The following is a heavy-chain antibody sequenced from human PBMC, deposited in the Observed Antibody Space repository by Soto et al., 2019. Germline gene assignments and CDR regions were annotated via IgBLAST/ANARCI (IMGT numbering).Heavy chain of an antibody. V-gene: IGHV1-69*13. D-gene: IGHD3-22*01. CDR2: IIPIFGTA. CDR1: GGTFSSYA. CDR3: ARVTSYYYDSSGLSPFDY. Sequence: SVKVSCKASGGTFSSYAISWVRQAPGQGLEWMGGIIPIFGTANYAQKFQGRVTITADESTSTAYMELSSLRSEDTAVYYCARVTSYYYDSSGLSPFDYWGQGTLVTVSP. J-gene: IGHJ4*02.